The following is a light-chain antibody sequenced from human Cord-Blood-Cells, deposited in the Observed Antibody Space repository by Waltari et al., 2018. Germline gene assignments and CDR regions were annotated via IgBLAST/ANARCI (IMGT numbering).Light chain of an antibody. Sequence: EIALTQSPGTLSLSPGERATLSCRASQSVSSSYLAWYQPKPGQAPRLLIYGAYSRATGIRDRFSGSGSGTDFTLTISRLEPEDFAVYYCQQYGSSPPGTFGQGTKLEIK. CDR2: GAY. CDR3: QQYGSSPPGT. CDR1: QSVSSSY. V-gene: IGKV3-20*01. J-gene: IGKJ2*01.